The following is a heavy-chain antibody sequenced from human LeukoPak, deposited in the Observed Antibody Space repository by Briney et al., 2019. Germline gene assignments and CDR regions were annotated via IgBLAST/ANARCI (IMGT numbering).Heavy chain of an antibody. CDR2: ISSSGSAI. D-gene: IGHD3-22*01. Sequence: GGSLRLSCAASGFTFSSYEMNWVRQAPGKGLEWVSFISSSGSAIHYADSVRGRFTISRDNGKNSLFLQMSRLRAEDTAVYYCAREKLSFFDSGGYFDHWGQGTLVTVSS. J-gene: IGHJ4*02. V-gene: IGHV3-48*03. CDR3: AREKLSFFDSGGYFDH. CDR1: GFTFSSYE.